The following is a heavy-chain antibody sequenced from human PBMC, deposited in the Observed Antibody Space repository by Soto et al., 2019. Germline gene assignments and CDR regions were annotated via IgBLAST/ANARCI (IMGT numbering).Heavy chain of an antibody. J-gene: IGHJ4*02. D-gene: IGHD3-22*01. CDR3: ARVSYYYDSSGYPDLDY. CDR1: GGSVSSGSYY. CDR2: IYYSGST. Sequence: LSLTFTVSGGSVSSGSYYWSWIRQPPGKGLEWIGYIYYSGSTNYNPSLKSRVTISVDTSKNQFSLKLSSVTAADTAVYYCARVSYYYDSSGYPDLDYWGQGTLVTVSS. V-gene: IGHV4-61*01.